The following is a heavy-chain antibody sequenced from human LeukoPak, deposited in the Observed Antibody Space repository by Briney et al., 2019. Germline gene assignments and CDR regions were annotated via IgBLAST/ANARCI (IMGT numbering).Heavy chain of an antibody. Sequence: SETLSLTCAVYGGSFSGYYWSWIRQPPGKGLEWIGEINHSGSTNYNPSLKSRVTISVDTSKNQFSLKLSSVTAADTAVYYCARTYSRFYYFYMDVWGKGTSVTISS. D-gene: IGHD6-13*01. CDR1: GGSFSGYY. CDR3: ARTYSRFYYFYMDV. CDR2: INHSGST. V-gene: IGHV4-34*01. J-gene: IGHJ6*03.